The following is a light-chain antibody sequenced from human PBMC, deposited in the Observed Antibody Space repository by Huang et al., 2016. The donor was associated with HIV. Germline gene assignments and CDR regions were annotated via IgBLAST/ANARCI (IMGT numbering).Light chain of an antibody. V-gene: IGKV3-15*01. Sequence: EIVLTQSPATVSVSPGERVTLSCRASQSVSSSLAWYQQKPGQAPRLLIYGASTRATGIPGRFSSSGSETEFTLTISSLQSEDCAVYFCQQYNNWPPWTFGQGTKVDIK. CDR1: QSVSSS. J-gene: IGKJ1*01. CDR2: GAS. CDR3: QQYNNWPPWT.